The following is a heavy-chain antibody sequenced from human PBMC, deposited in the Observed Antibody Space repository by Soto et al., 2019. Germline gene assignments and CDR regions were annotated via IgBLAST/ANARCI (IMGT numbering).Heavy chain of an antibody. CDR1: GGTFSSNA. D-gene: IGHD2-2*01. J-gene: IGHJ4*02. Sequence: SVKPSCEIAGGTFSSNAFISVRQAPGQGLEWMGGIIPIFGTANYAQKFQGRVTITADESTSTAYMELSSLRSEDTAVYYCARNRDCISTSCLDYWGQGSLVTVS. V-gene: IGHV1-69*01. CDR2: IIPIFGTA. CDR3: ARNRDCISTSCLDY.